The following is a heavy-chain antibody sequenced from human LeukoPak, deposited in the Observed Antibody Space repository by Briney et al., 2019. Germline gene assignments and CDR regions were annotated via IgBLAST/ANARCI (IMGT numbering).Heavy chain of an antibody. CDR3: ARDGPLSSPQSINWFDP. J-gene: IGHJ5*02. CDR2: ISYDGSNE. CDR1: GFTFSSYV. V-gene: IGHV3-30*14. D-gene: IGHD6-13*01. Sequence: GGSLRLSCAASGFTFSSYVMHWVRQAPGKGLEWVAIISYDGSNEYYADSVKGRFTISRDSSKNTLYLQMNSLRAEDTAVYYCARDGPLSSPQSINWFDPWGQGTLVTVSS.